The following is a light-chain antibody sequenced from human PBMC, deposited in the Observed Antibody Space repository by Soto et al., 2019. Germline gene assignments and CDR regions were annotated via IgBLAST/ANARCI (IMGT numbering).Light chain of an antibody. V-gene: IGLV2-14*01. CDR3: CSYTSSSGDYV. CDR2: EVS. J-gene: IGLJ1*01. CDR1: SSDVGGYNY. Sequence: QSALTQPASVSGSPGQSITISCTGTSSDVGGYNYVSWYQQHPGKAPKLMIYEVSNRPSGVSNRFSGSKSGNTASLTISGLQAEDEDDEYYCSYTSSSGDYVFGAGTKLTVL.